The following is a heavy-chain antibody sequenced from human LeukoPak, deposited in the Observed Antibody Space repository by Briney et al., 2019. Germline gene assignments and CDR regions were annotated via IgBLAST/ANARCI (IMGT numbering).Heavy chain of an antibody. V-gene: IGHV3-15*01. CDR3: AKHRHIVVVPAAMDY. D-gene: IGHD2-2*01. Sequence: GGSLRLSCAASGFTFSNAWMSWVRQAPGKGLEWVGRIKSKTDGGTTDYAAPVKGRFTISRDDSKNTLYLQMNSLRAEDTAVYYCAKHRHIVVVPAAMDYWGQGTLVTVSS. CDR2: IKSKTDGGTT. CDR1: GFTFSNAW. J-gene: IGHJ4*02.